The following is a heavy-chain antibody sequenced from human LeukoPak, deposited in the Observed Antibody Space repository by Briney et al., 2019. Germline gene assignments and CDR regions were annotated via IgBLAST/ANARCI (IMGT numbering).Heavy chain of an antibody. Sequence: GGSLRLSCAASGFTFSGYWMTWVRQAPGKGLEWVADINQDGSDKHYVDSVRGRFTISRDNAKNSLYLQMHSLRAEDTAVYYCVRGQLYSGSGRLFDYWGQGTRVTVSS. CDR2: INQDGSDK. J-gene: IGHJ4*02. D-gene: IGHD3-10*01. CDR1: GFTFSGYW. V-gene: IGHV3-7*01. CDR3: VRGQLYSGSGRLFDY.